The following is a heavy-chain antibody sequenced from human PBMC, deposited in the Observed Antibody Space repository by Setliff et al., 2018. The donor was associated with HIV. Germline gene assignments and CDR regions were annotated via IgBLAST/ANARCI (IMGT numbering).Heavy chain of an antibody. V-gene: IGHV4-34*01. J-gene: IGHJ1*01. CDR1: GGSFSGFY. CDR3: ARGRGSSWYKH. Sequence: PSETLSLTCAVYGGSFSGFYWSWIRQPPGKGLEWIGEINHSGSTNYNPSLKSRVTISVDTSKRQFSLKLNSVTAADTAVYYCARGRGSSWYKHWGQGTLVTVSS. CDR2: INHSGST. D-gene: IGHD6-13*01.